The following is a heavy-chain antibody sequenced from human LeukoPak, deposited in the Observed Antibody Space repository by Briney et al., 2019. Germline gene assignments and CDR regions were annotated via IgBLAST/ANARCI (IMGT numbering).Heavy chain of an antibody. CDR1: GGSISGYY. J-gene: IGHJ6*03. CDR3: ARGSGIAVAEGDYYYYMDV. CDR2: IYYSGST. Sequence: SETLSLTCTVSGGSISGYYWSWIRQPPGKGLEWIGYIYYSGSTNYNPSPKSRVTMSVDTSKNQFSLKLSSVTAADTAVYYCARGSGIAVAEGDYYYYMDVWGKGTTVTVSS. D-gene: IGHD6-19*01. V-gene: IGHV4-59*12.